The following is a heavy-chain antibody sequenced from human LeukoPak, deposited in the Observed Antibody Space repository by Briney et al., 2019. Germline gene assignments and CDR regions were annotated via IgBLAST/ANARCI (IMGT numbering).Heavy chain of an antibody. CDR2: IYTSGST. D-gene: IGHD2-2*01. CDR3: ARYGPKPAATTGFDP. Sequence: SETLSLTCTLSGGSISSGSYYWSWIRQPAGKGLEWIGRIYTSGSTNYNPSLKSRVTISVDTSKNQFSLKLSSVTAADTAVYYCARYGPKPAATTGFDPWGQGTLVTVSS. J-gene: IGHJ5*02. CDR1: GGSISSGSYY. V-gene: IGHV4-61*02.